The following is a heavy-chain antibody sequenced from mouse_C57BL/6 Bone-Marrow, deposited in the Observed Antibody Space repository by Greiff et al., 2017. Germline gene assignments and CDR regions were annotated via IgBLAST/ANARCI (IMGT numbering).Heavy chain of an antibody. V-gene: IGHV1-39*01. Sequence: VQLKQSGPELVKPGASVKISCKASGYSFTDYNMTWVKQSNGKSLEWIGVINPNYGTTSYNQKFKGKATLTVDQSSSTAYMQLNSLTSEDSAVYYCAGNYYGSSPYAMDYWGQGTSVTVSS. CDR1: GYSFTDYN. J-gene: IGHJ4*01. CDR2: INPNYGTT. CDR3: AGNYYGSSPYAMDY. D-gene: IGHD1-1*01.